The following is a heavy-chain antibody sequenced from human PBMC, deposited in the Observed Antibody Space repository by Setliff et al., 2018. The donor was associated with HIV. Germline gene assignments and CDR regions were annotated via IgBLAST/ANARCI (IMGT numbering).Heavy chain of an antibody. CDR1: GGTSNKYA. V-gene: IGHV1-69*11. D-gene: IGHD3-10*01. CDR2: FIPVLDTT. CDR3: AGPRGDEAFDI. Sequence: GASVKVSCKASGGTSNKYAINWVRQAPGQGLEWMGQFIPVLDTTNYAQKFQGRVTITADASSSTMYMELSGLRSGDTAVYYCAGPRGDEAFDIWGQGTMVTVSS. J-gene: IGHJ3*02.